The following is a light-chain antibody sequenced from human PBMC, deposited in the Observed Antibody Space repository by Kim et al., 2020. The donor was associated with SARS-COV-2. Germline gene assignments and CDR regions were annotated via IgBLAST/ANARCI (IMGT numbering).Light chain of an antibody. CDR1: TGAVTSGYY. V-gene: IGLV7-43*01. J-gene: IGLJ3*02. CDR3: LLFYGSALNWV. Sequence: QAVVTQEPSLTVSPGGTVTLTCASSTGAVTSGYYPNWFQQKPGQAPRALIYSTGNRHSWTPARFSGSLLGGKAALTVTGVQPEDEAEYFCLLFYGSALNWVFGGGTQLTAL. CDR2: STG.